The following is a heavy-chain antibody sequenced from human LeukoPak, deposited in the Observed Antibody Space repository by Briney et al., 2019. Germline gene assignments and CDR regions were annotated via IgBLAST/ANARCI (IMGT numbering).Heavy chain of an antibody. J-gene: IGHJ3*02. V-gene: IGHV4-39*01. CDR3: ATTRYDNNPLGALDI. CDR2: IYFTGNT. D-gene: IGHD3-22*01. Sequence: GSLRLSCAASGFTFSSHAMSWVRQPPGKGLEWIGSIYFTGNTYYNPSLKSRVTISVDTSKNQFSLRLSSVTAADTAVYYCATTRYDNNPLGALDIWVEGTMVTVSS. CDR1: GFTFSSHA.